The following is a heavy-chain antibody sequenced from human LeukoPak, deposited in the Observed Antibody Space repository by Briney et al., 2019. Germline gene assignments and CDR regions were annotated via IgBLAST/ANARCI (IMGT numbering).Heavy chain of an antibody. J-gene: IGHJ4*02. CDR2: IYYSGST. CDR1: GGSISSYY. Sequence: KPSETLSLTCTVSGGSISSYYWSWIRQPPGKGLEWIGYIYYSGSTNYNPSLKSRVTISVDTSKNQFSLKLSSVTAADTAVYYCARSDSGYDSGDQWGQGTLVTVSS. CDR3: ARSDSGYDSGDQ. V-gene: IGHV4-59*01. D-gene: IGHD5-12*01.